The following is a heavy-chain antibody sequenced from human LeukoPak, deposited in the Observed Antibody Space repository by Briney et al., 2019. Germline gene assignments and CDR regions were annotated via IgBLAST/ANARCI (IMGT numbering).Heavy chain of an antibody. Sequence: GGSLRLSCAASGFTFSSYEMNWVRQAPGKGLEWVSYISSSGSTIYYADSVKGRFTISRDNAKNSLYLQMNSLRAEDTALYFCARLSGDITVFDFWGQGTLVTVSS. J-gene: IGHJ4*02. CDR2: ISSSGSTI. CDR1: GFTFSSYE. CDR3: ARLSGDITVFDF. D-gene: IGHD1-20*01. V-gene: IGHV3-48*03.